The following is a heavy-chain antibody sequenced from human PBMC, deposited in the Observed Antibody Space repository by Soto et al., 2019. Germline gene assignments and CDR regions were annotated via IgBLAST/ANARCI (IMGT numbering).Heavy chain of an antibody. V-gene: IGHV3-21*01. D-gene: IGHD7-27*01. J-gene: IGHJ6*03. CDR3: ARENGGTGDNYYYYYMDV. CDR1: GFTFSSYS. Sequence: GGSLRLSCAASGFTFSSYSMNWVRQAPGKGLEWVSSISSSSSYIYYADSVKGRFTISRDNAKNSLYLQMNSLRAEDTAVYYCARENGGTGDNYYYYYMDVWGKGTTVTVSS. CDR2: ISSSSSYI.